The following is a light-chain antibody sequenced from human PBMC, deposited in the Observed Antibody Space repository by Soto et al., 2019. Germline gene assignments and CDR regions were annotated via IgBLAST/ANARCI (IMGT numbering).Light chain of an antibody. J-gene: IGKJ2*01. CDR2: DAS. CDR1: QGISSA. CDR3: QQFNSYPFMYT. Sequence: AIQLTQSPSSLSASVGDRVTITCRASQGISSALAWYQQKPGKAPKLLIYDASSLESGVPSRFSGSGSGTDFTLTISSRQPEDFATYYCQQFNSYPFMYTFGQGTKLEIK. V-gene: IGKV1-13*02.